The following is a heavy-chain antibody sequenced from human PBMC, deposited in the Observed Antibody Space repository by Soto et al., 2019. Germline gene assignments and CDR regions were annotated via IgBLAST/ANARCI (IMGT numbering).Heavy chain of an antibody. CDR1: GYSFTSYW. V-gene: IGHV5-51*01. J-gene: IGHJ3*02. Sequence: GESLKISCKGSGYSFTSYWIGWVRQMPGKGLEWMGIIYPGDSDTRYSPSFQGQVTISADKSISTAYLQWSSLKASDTAMYYCASQGGYSLKGGAFDTWGQGTMVTVSS. D-gene: IGHD5-12*01. CDR3: ASQGGYSLKGGAFDT. CDR2: IYPGDSDT.